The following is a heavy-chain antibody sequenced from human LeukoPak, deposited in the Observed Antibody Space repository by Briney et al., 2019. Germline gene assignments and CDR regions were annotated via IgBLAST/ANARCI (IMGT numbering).Heavy chain of an antibody. D-gene: IGHD6-19*01. CDR3: AKGPLIEVAGTTWDY. CDR2: ISGSGSST. V-gene: IGHV3-23*01. Sequence: PGGSLRLSCAASGFTFSNCAMGWVRQFPGKGLEWVSAISGSGSSTYYADSVRGRFTISRDNSKNTLHLQMDSLRADDTAVYFCAKGPLIEVAGTTWDYWGQGTLVTVSS. CDR1: GFTFSNCA. J-gene: IGHJ4*02.